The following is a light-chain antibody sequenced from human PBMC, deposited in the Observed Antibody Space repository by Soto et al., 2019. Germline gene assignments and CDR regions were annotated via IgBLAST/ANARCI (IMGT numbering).Light chain of an antibody. CDR3: QLYGVAPKT. CDR1: QTLTNTY. CDR2: DAS. Sequence: EIVLTQSPGTLSLSPGERATLSCRASQTLTNTYLAWYQQKPGQAPRLLIFDASTMATGIPDRFSGSGSGTDFTLTISRLEPEDFAVYCCQLYGVAPKTFGQGNNGEVK. V-gene: IGKV3-20*01. J-gene: IGKJ1*01.